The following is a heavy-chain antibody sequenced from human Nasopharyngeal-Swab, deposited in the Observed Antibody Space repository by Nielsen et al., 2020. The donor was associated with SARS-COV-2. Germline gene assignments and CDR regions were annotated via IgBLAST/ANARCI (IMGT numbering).Heavy chain of an antibody. J-gene: IGHJ4*02. CDR3: ARGRDIVVVPAAGVAFDY. V-gene: IGHV4-34*01. CDR2: INHSGST. D-gene: IGHD2-2*01. Sequence: WIRQPPGKGLEWIEEINHSGSTNYNPSLKSRVTISVDTSKNQFSLKLSSVTAADTAVYYCARGRDIVVVPAAGVAFDYWGQGTLVTVSS.